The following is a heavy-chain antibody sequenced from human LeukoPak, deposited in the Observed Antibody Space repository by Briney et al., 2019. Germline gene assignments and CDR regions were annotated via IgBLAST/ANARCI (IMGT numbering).Heavy chain of an antibody. V-gene: IGHV1-69*05. CDR2: IIPIFGTA. CDR3: ARGGYSYGSSWFDP. CDR1: GGTFSSYA. J-gene: IGHJ5*02. D-gene: IGHD5-18*01. Sequence: LVKVSCKASGGTFSSYAISWVRQAPGQGLEWMGGIIPIFGTANYAQKFQGRVTITTDESTSTAYMELSSLRSEDTAVYYCARGGYSYGSSWFDPWGQGTLVTVSS.